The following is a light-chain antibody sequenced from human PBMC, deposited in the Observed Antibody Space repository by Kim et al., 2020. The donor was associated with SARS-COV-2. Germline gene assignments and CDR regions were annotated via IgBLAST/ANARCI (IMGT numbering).Light chain of an antibody. Sequence: GDRVTISCRASRGISNYLAWYQQKPGTVPNLLIFSASTLQSGVPSRFSGSGSGTDFTLNISSLQPEDVGTYYCQQSTGAPYTFVQGTKLEI. V-gene: IGKV1-27*01. CDR1: RGISNY. J-gene: IGKJ2*01. CDR3: QQSTGAPYT. CDR2: SAS.